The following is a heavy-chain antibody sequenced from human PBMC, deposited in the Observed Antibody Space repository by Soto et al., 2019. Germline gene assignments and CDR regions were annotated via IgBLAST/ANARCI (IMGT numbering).Heavy chain of an antibody. CDR3: ARYENYYYGMDV. V-gene: IGHV1-2*02. D-gene: IGHD3-3*01. CDR2: INPNSGGT. J-gene: IGHJ6*02. CDR1: GYTFTGYC. Sequence: DSVKGSCKASGYTFTGYCMHWVRQAPGQGLEWMGWINPNSGGTNYAQKFQGRVTMTRDTSISTAYMELSRLRPDDTAVYYCARYENYYYGMDVWGQGTTVTVSS.